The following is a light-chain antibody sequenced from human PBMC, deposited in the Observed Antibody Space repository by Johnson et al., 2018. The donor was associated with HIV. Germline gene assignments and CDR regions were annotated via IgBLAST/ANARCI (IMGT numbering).Light chain of an antibody. Sequence: QSVLTQPPSVSAAPGQRVNISCSGHSSNIENYFVSWYQQLPGAAPRLLIYEDYKRPSGIPDRFSGAKSGPAATLGITGLQTGDEADYYCGVWDSSLTSYVFGAGTKVTVL. CDR3: GVWDSSLTSYV. J-gene: IGLJ1*01. CDR2: EDY. V-gene: IGLV1-51*02. CDR1: SSNIENYF.